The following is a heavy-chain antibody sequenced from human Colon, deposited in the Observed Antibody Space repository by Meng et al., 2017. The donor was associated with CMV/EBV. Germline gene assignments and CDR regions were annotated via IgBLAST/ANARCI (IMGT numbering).Heavy chain of an antibody. CDR3: ARAADPYCGGDCYPIGTNVVDPDPYYYGMDV. Sequence: GSLRLSCTVSGGSVSSGSYYWSWIRQPPGKGLEWIGYIYYSGSTNYNPSLKSRVTISVDTSKNQFSLKLSSVTAADTAVYYCARAADPYCGGDCYPIGTNVVDPDPYYYGMDVWGQGTTVTVSS. V-gene: IGHV4-61*01. CDR1: GGSVSSGSYY. CDR2: IYYSGST. J-gene: IGHJ6*02. D-gene: IGHD2-21*01.